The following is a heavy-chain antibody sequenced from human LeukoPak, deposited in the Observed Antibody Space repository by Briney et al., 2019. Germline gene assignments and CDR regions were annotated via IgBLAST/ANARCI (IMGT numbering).Heavy chain of an antibody. J-gene: IGHJ5*02. Sequence: ASVKVSCKASGYSFKTYPIHWLRQAPGQGLEWMGWIRTNNGNPTYAQGFKGRFVFSLDTSVSTAYLQISSLRAEDTAVYFCARGNAYTIFADGHWFDPWGQETLVTVSS. CDR2: IRTNNGNP. D-gene: IGHD3-9*01. V-gene: IGHV7-4-1*02. CDR1: GYSFKTYP. CDR3: ARGNAYTIFADGHWFDP.